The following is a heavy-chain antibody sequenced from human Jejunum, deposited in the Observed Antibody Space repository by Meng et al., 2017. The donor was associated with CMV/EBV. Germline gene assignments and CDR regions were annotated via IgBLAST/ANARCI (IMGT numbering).Heavy chain of an antibody. CDR1: GFSFSSYG. J-gene: IGHJ4*02. V-gene: IGHV3-30-3*01. Sequence: QVQLVESGGGVVQPGRSLRLFCATYGFSFSSYGMHWVRQAPGKGLEWVAVISYDGSKEYYADSVKGRFTISRDNSKNTLYLQMNSLRAEDTAVYYCARGRGPLEYYFDYWGQGTLVTVSS. D-gene: IGHD3-3*01. CDR2: ISYDGSKE. CDR3: ARGRGPLEYYFDY.